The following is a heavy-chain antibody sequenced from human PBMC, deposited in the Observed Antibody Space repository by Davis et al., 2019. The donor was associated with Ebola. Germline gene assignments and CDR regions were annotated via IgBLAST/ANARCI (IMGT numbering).Heavy chain of an antibody. CDR2: INHSGST. D-gene: IGHD2-21*02. Sequence: MPSETLSLTCAVYGGSFSGYYWSWIRQPPGKGLEWIGEINHSGSTNYNPSLKSRVTISVDTSKNQFSLKLSSVTAADTAVYYCAPRMTSTPFDYWGQGTLVTVSS. V-gene: IGHV4-34*01. CDR3: APRMTSTPFDY. J-gene: IGHJ4*02. CDR1: GGSFSGYY.